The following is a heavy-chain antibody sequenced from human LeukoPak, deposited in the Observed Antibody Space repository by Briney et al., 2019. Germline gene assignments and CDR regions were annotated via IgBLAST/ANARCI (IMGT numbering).Heavy chain of an antibody. Sequence: GGSLRLSCAASGFTFSSYGIHWVRQAPGKGLEWVAVISYDGTNKYYADSVKSRITISRDNSENTLYLQMSSLRAEDTAVYYCARDMNNRGAFDIWGQGTMVTVSS. CDR1: GFTFSSYG. V-gene: IGHV3-30*03. CDR2: ISYDGTNK. CDR3: ARDMNNRGAFDI. J-gene: IGHJ3*02. D-gene: IGHD1/OR15-1a*01.